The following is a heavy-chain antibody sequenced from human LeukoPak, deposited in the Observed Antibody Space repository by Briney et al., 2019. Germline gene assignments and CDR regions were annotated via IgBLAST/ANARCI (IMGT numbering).Heavy chain of an antibody. CDR3: VRRVAGSGYRDY. D-gene: IGHD3-22*01. CDR1: GGSISSSRHY. V-gene: IGHV4-39*01. Sequence: SESLSLTCTVSGGSISSSRHYWGWIRQPPGKGLEWNVNILYSGSTNYNPSLKSRVTISVDTSKNQFSLKLSSVTAADTAEYYCVRRVAGSGYRDYWGQGTLVTVSS. CDR2: ILYSGST. J-gene: IGHJ4*02.